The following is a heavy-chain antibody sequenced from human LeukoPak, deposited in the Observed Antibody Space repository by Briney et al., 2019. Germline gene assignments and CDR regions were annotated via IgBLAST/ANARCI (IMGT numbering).Heavy chain of an antibody. Sequence: GGSLRLSCAASGLTFSSSAMSWVRRAPGKGLEWVSGISSSGGSTYYTDSVKGRFTISRDNSKNTLYLQMNSLRAEDTAVYYCAREGSYYYDSSGYEDAFDIWGQGTMVTVSS. D-gene: IGHD3-22*01. CDR3: AREGSYYYDSSGYEDAFDI. J-gene: IGHJ3*02. CDR1: GLTFSSSA. CDR2: ISSSGGST. V-gene: IGHV3-23*01.